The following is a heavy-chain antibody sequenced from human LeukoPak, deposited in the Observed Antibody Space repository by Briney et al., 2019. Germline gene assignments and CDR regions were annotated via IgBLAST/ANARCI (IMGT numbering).Heavy chain of an antibody. Sequence: GGSLRLSCAASGFTFSSYSMNWVRQAPGKGLEWVSYISSSSSTIYYADSVKGRFTISRDNSKNTLYLQMNSLRAEDTAVYYCATPVMTDAFDIWGQGTMVTVSS. V-gene: IGHV3-48*01. CDR2: ISSSSSTI. D-gene: IGHD2-21*01. J-gene: IGHJ3*02. CDR1: GFTFSSYS. CDR3: ATPVMTDAFDI.